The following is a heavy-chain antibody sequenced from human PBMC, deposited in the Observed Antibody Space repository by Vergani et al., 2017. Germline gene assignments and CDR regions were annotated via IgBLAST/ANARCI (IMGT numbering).Heavy chain of an antibody. CDR2: INPSGGST. CDR1: GYTFTGYY. J-gene: IGHJ6*03. V-gene: IGHV1-46*01. CDR3: ARVGRYYYYMDV. Sequence: QVQLVQSGAEVKKPGASVKVSCKASGYTFTGYYMHWVRQAPGQGLEWMGIINPSGGSTSYAQKFQGRVTMTRDTSTSTVYMELSSLRSDDTAVYYCARVGRYYYYMDVWGKGTTVTVSS.